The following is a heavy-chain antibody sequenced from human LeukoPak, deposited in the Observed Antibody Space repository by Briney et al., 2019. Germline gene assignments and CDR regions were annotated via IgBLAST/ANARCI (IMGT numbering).Heavy chain of an antibody. CDR1: GGSISSYY. V-gene: IGHV4-59*08. Sequence: SETLSLTCTVSGGSISSYYWSWIRQPPGKGLEWIGYIYYSGSTNYNPSLKSRVTISVDTSKNQFSLKLSSVTAADTAVYYCARLGYSSGWYHFQHWGHGTLVTVSS. D-gene: IGHD6-19*01. CDR2: IYYSGST. CDR3: ARLGYSSGWYHFQH. J-gene: IGHJ1*01.